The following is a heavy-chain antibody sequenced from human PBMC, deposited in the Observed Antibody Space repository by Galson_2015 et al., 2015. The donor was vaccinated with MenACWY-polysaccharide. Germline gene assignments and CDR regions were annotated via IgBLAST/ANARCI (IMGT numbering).Heavy chain of an antibody. D-gene: IGHD4-17*01. CDR2: ISVYNGNT. V-gene: IGHV1-18*01. CDR1: GYTFTSYG. CDR3: ARDFLSTVTTRPGY. Sequence: SVKVSCKASGYTFTSYGISWVRQAPGQGLEWMGWISVYNGNTKYAQNLQGRVTMTTDTSTSTAYMKLRSLRSDDTAVYYCARDFLSTVTTRPGYWGQGTLVTVSS. J-gene: IGHJ4*02.